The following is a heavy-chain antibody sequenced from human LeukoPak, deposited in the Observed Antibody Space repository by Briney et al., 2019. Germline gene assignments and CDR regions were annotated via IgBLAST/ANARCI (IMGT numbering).Heavy chain of an antibody. CDR2: INHSGST. D-gene: IGHD3-3*01. J-gene: IGHJ4*02. Sequence: SETLSLTCAVYGGSFSGYYWSWIRQPPGKRLEWIGEINHSGSTNYNPSLKSRVTISVDTSKNQFSLKLSSVTAADTAVYYCARGLRFLEWLGPSFDYWGQGTLVTVSS. CDR1: GGSFSGYY. V-gene: IGHV4-34*01. CDR3: ARGLRFLEWLGPSFDY.